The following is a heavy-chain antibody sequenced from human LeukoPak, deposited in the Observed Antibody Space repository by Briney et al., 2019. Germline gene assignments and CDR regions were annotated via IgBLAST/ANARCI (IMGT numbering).Heavy chain of an antibody. Sequence: GGSLRLSCSASGFTFDNYAMHWVRQAPGKGLEWGSGISWNSGSVGYADSVKGRFMISRDNAKNSLYLQMNSLRPEDTAFYYCAKSIRGATGYYFDYWGQGSLVIVSS. V-gene: IGHV3-9*01. J-gene: IGHJ4*02. D-gene: IGHD3-10*01. CDR2: ISWNSGSV. CDR3: AKSIRGATGYYFDY. CDR1: GFTFDNYA.